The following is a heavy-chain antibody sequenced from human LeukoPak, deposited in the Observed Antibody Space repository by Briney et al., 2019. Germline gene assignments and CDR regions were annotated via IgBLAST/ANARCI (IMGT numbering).Heavy chain of an antibody. Sequence: PGGSLRLSCAASGFTFDDYAMNWVRQAPGKGLEWVSYISPGGTTIYYADSVKGRFTISRDNAKNSLYLQMNNLGAEDSAVYYCARDSTVTTSFDYWGQGTLVTVSS. J-gene: IGHJ4*02. V-gene: IGHV3-48*03. CDR2: ISPGGTTI. D-gene: IGHD4-17*01. CDR1: GFTFDDYA. CDR3: ARDSTVTTSFDY.